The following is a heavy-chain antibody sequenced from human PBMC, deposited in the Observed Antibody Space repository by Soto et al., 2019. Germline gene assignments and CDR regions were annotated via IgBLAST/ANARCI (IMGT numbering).Heavy chain of an antibody. CDR2: ISAYNGNT. V-gene: IGHV1-18*04. D-gene: IGHD6-13*01. J-gene: IGHJ5*02. CDR1: GYTLTSYG. Sequence: VSVKVSCKTSGYTLTSYGNSWVRQAPGRGLEWMGWISAYNGNTNYAQKLQGSVTMTTDTSTSTAYTELRSLRSDDTAVYYCASGSNIAAAGFNGFDPWGQGTLVT. CDR3: ASGSNIAAAGFNGFDP.